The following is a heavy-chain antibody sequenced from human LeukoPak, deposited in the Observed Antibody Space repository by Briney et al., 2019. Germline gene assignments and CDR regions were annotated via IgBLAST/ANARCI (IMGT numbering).Heavy chain of an antibody. Sequence: SETLSLTCTVSGGSISSSSYYWGWISQPPGKGLEWIGSIYYSGSTYYNPSLKSRVTISVDTSKNQFSLKLSSVTAADTAVYYCVRQRDSSSCFGYWGQGTLVTVSS. D-gene: IGHD6-13*01. CDR1: GGSISSSSYY. CDR2: IYYSGST. V-gene: IGHV4-39*07. CDR3: VRQRDSSSCFGY. J-gene: IGHJ4*02.